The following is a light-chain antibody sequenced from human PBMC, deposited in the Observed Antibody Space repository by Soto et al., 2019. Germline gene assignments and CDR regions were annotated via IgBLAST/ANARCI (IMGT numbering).Light chain of an antibody. CDR1: QSVSSY. CDR3: QQYNNWPRT. Sequence: EIVLTQSPATLSLSPGERATLSCRASQSVSSYLAWYQQKPGQAPRLLIYDASNRATGIPARFSGSGSGTQFTLTISSLQSEDFAVHYCQQYNNWPRTLGQGTKVDTK. CDR2: DAS. V-gene: IGKV3-11*01. J-gene: IGKJ1*01.